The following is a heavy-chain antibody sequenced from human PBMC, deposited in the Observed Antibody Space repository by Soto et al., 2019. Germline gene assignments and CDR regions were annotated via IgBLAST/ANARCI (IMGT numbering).Heavy chain of an antibody. V-gene: IGHV1-18*01. CDR3: AREYVGGYCTNCVCLLPPDSTDP. Sequence: ASVKVSCKASGYTFTSYGISWVRQAPGQGLEWMGWISAYNGNTNYAQKLQGRVTMTTDTSTSTAYMELRSLRSDDTAVYYCAREYVGGYCTNCVCLLPPDSTDPSCQAPLVTLS. D-gene: IGHD2-8*01. CDR1: GYTFTSYG. CDR2: ISAYNGNT. J-gene: IGHJ5*02.